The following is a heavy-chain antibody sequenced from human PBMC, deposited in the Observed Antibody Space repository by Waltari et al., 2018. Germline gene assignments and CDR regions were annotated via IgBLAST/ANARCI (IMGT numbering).Heavy chain of an antibody. CDR2: LRNDGINK. CDR1: GFTFPNSG. CDR3: AKDYQWHPDY. Sequence: QVQLVESGGGVVQPGGSLRLSCATSGFTFPNSGIPWVRQAPGKGLEWVAFLRNDGINKYYADSVKGRFTISRDNSKNTLYLQMNSLRAEDTAVYYCAKDYQWHPDYWGQGTLVTVSS. D-gene: IGHD6-19*01. J-gene: IGHJ4*02. V-gene: IGHV3-30*02.